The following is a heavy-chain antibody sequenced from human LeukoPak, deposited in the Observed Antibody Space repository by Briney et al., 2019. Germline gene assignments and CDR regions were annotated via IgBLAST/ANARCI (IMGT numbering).Heavy chain of an antibody. V-gene: IGHV1-69*05. CDR1: GGTFSSYA. Sequence: GASVKVSCKASGGTFSSYAISWVRQAPGQGLEWMGGIIPIFGTANYAQKFQGRVTMTRDTSTSTVYMELNNLRSEDTAVYYCARGQNSGPFDYWGQGTLVTVSS. CDR3: ARGQNSGPFDY. J-gene: IGHJ4*02. D-gene: IGHD1-26*01. CDR2: IIPIFGTA.